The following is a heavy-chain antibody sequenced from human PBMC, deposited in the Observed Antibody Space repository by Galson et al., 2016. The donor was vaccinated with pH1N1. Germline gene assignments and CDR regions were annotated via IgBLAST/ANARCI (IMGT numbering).Heavy chain of an antibody. Sequence: SVKVSCKASGYTFTREYIHWVRQAPGQGLEWMGVIDPSHGGTTYSQNFQGLVTMTRDTSTNTVYMELSGLKSEDTAVYFCIRDLGRLRDYWGQGTLVTVSS. J-gene: IGHJ4*02. CDR3: IRDLGRLRDY. D-gene: IGHD7-27*01. CDR1: GYTFTREY. V-gene: IGHV1-46*01. CDR2: IDPSHGGT.